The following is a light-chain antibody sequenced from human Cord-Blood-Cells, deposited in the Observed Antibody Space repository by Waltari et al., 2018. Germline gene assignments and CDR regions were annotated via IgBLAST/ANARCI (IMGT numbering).Light chain of an antibody. CDR3: QSYDSSLSGSV. J-gene: IGLJ3*02. CDR1: SSNIGAGYD. Sequence: QSVLTQPPSVSGAPGQRVTISCTGSSSNIGAGYDVPWYQQLPGTAPKLLIYGNSNRPSGVPDRFSGSKSGTSASLAITGLQAEDEADYYCQSYDSSLSGSVFGGWTKLTVL. V-gene: IGLV1-40*01. CDR2: GNS.